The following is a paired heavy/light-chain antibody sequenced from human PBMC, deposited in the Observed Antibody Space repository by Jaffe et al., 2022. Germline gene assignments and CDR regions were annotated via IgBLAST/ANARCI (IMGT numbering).Heavy chain of an antibody. CDR2: IIPIFGTA. V-gene: IGHV1-69*01. CDR1: GGTFSSYA. Sequence: QVQLVQSGAEVKKPGSSVKVSCKASGGTFSSYAISWVRQAPGQGLEWMGGIIPIFGTANYAQKFQGRVTITADESTSTAYMELSSLRSEDTAVYYCARVGRYCSGGSCSTGAFDIWGQGTMVTVSS. J-gene: IGHJ3*02. CDR3: ARVGRYCSGGSCSTGAFDI. D-gene: IGHD2-15*01.
Light chain of an antibody. CDR3: QQYNSYSQYT. CDR1: QSISSW. Sequence: DIQMTQSPSTLSASVGDRVTITCRASQSISSWLAWYQQKPGKAPKLLIYKASSLESGVPSRFSGSGSGTEFTLTISSLQPDDFATYYCQQYNSYSQYTFGQGTKLEIK. V-gene: IGKV1-5*03. CDR2: KAS. J-gene: IGKJ2*01.